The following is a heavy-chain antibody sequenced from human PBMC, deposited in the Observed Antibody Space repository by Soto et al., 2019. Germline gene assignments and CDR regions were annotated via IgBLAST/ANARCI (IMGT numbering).Heavy chain of an antibody. Sequence: QVQLVQSGAEVKKPGSSVKVSCKASGGTFSSYAISWVRQAPGQGLEWMGGIIPIFGTANYAQKFQGRVTITADKSTSTAYMELGSLRSEDTAVYYCARVADIVVVTAYYYGMDVWGQGATVTVSS. D-gene: IGHD2-21*02. CDR2: IIPIFGTA. J-gene: IGHJ6*02. CDR3: ARVADIVVVTAYYYGMDV. V-gene: IGHV1-69*06. CDR1: GGTFSSYA.